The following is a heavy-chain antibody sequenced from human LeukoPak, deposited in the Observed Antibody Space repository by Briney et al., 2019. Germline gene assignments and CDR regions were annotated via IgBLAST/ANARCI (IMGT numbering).Heavy chain of an antibody. Sequence: ASVKVSCKASGYTFTSYAMHWVRQAPGQRLEWMGWINAGNGNTKYSQKFQGRVTITRDTSASTAYMELSSLRSEDTAVYYCARGVSGYYDWFDPWGQGTLVTVSS. V-gene: IGHV1-3*01. CDR3: ARGVSGYYDWFDP. D-gene: IGHD3-22*01. J-gene: IGHJ5*02. CDR2: INAGNGNT. CDR1: GYTFTSYA.